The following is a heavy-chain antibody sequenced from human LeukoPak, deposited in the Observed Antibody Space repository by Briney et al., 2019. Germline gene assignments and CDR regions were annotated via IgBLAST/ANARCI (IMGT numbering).Heavy chain of an antibody. J-gene: IGHJ6*03. CDR1: GGSFSGYY. V-gene: IGHV4-34*01. Sequence: SETLSLTCAVYGGSFSGYYWSWIRQPPGKGLEWIGEINHSGSTNYNPSLKSRVTISVDTSKNQFSLKLSSVTAADTAVYYCARENRRGSYYYYYYMDVWGKGTTVTISS. D-gene: IGHD1-26*01. CDR3: ARENRRGSYYYYYYMDV. CDR2: INHSGST.